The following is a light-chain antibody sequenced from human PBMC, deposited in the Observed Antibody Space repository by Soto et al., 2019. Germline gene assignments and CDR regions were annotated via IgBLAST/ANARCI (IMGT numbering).Light chain of an antibody. Sequence: EIATTQTPATLSVSPGERAALPYRASQSVRSNLAWYQQKPGQAPRLLIYEASTRATGVPARFSGSGSGTEFTLTISSLQSEDCAVYYCQQQNVWPATFGPGTKVDIK. J-gene: IGKJ1*01. CDR2: EAS. CDR1: QSVRSN. CDR3: QQQNVWPAT. V-gene: IGKV3-15*01.